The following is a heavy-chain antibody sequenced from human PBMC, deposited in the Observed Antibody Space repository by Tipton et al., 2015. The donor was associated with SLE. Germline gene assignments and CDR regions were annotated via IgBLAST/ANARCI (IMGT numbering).Heavy chain of an antibody. CDR3: ARDEARDGYKY. J-gene: IGHJ4*02. CDR2: MYSSGTT. Sequence: GLVKPSGTLYLTCAVSGGSINTNYWWSWVRQAPGKGLEWISVMYSSGTTEYAESVKGRFIMSRESLQMNSLRPEDTAVYYCARDEARDGYKYWGQGTLVSVSS. V-gene: IGHV3-53*05. CDR1: GGSINTNY. D-gene: IGHD5-24*01.